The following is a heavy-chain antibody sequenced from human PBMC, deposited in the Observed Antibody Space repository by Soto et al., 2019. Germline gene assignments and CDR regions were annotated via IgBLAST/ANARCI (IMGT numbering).Heavy chain of an antibody. J-gene: IGHJ4*02. CDR3: ARDPTYDWWQLRLDY. V-gene: IGHV3-21*01. Sequence: EVQLVESGGGLVKPGGSLRLSCAASGFTFNIYSVNWVRQAPGEGLEWVSSISSSGSYIYYAESVKGRFTISRDNAKSSLYLQMNSLRAEDTAVYYCARDPTYDWWQLRLDYWGQGTLVTVSS. CDR2: ISSSGSYI. D-gene: IGHD2-15*01. CDR1: GFTFNIYS.